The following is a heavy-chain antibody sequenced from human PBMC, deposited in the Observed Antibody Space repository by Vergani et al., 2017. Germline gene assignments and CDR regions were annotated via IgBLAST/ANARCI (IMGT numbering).Heavy chain of an antibody. V-gene: IGHV7-4-1*02. Sequence: QVQLEQSGSELREPGASVKVSCKSSGYIFYGHLLNWLRQAPGQGLQWLGWIDTGNGRPTYAQGFRGRFFFSVDTSVDSAYLEISSLKADDTAVYYCARGLSRDEYNVLHYWGQGSLVTVSS. D-gene: IGHD5-24*01. CDR2: IDTGNGRP. J-gene: IGHJ4*02. CDR3: ARGLSRDEYNVLHY. CDR1: GYIFYGHL.